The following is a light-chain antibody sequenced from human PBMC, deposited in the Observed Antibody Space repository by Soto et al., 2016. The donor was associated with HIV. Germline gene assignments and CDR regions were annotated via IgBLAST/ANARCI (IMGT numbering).Light chain of an antibody. CDR2: DVS. V-gene: IGKV2-24*01. Sequence: DILLTQSPLSLRVALGQPAPISCRSSRSLIHGDGTTYMNWLQQRPGQPPRLLIYDVSQRFPGVPDRFSGSGAGTTFTLKIARVEADDVGLYYCSQSTYFPFTFGQGTRL. CDR1: RSLIHGDGTTY. CDR3: SQSTYFPFT. J-gene: IGKJ5*01.